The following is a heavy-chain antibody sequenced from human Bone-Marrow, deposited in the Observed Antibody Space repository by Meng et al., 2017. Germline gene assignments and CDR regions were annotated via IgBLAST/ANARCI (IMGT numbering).Heavy chain of an antibody. Sequence: EVQLLESGGGLVQPGGSLRLSCAASGFTFGSYVMTWVRQAPGKGLEWVSTISGSGGSTYYADSVKGRFTISRDNSKNTLYLQMNSLRAEDTAVYYCAKDHFGGGLFDYWGQGTLVTVSS. CDR3: AKDHFGGGLFDY. V-gene: IGHV3-23*01. CDR1: GFTFGSYV. J-gene: IGHJ4*02. D-gene: IGHD2/OR15-2a*01. CDR2: ISGSGGST.